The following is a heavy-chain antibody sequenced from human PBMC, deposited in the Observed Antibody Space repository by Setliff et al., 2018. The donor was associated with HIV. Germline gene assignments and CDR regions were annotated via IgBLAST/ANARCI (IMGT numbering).Heavy chain of an antibody. J-gene: IGHJ3*01. CDR1: GVSITSHY. V-gene: IGHV4-4*09. D-gene: IGHD1-26*01. CDR3: ARWESAQKAFNP. CDR2: GHHSGHT. Sequence: SETLSLTCTVSGVSITSHYWNWIRQSPGKGLEWIGFGHHSGHTRQNPSLASRVTISVDMSKNQFSLKLNSLSAADTAVYYCARWESAQKAFNPWVHGTMVTVSS.